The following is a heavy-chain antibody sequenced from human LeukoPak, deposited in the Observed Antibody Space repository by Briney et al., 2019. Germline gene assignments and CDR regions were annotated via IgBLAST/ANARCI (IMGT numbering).Heavy chain of an antibody. D-gene: IGHD1-26*01. CDR2: IKSKTDGGTT. Sequence: GGSLRLSCAASGFTFSNAWMSWVRQAPGKGLEWVGRIKSKTDGGTTDYAAPVKGRFTISRDDSKNTLYLQMNSLKTEDTAVYYCTTDPRIVGAFPVDYWGQGTLVTVSS. CDR3: TTDPRIVGAFPVDY. J-gene: IGHJ4*02. CDR1: GFTFSNAW. V-gene: IGHV3-15*01.